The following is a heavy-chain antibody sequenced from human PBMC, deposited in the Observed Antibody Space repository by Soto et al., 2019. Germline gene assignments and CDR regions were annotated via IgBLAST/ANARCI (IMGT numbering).Heavy chain of an antibody. CDR3: ARGWDIIAARPGGVDY. CDR1: GFTFSSYA. V-gene: IGHV3-30-3*01. J-gene: IGHJ4*02. CDR2: ISYDGSNK. Sequence: PGGSLRLSCAASGFTFSSYAMHWVRQAPGKGLEWVAVISYDGSNKYYADSVKGRFTISRDNSKDTLYLQMNSLRAEDTAVYYCARGWDIIAARPGGVDYWGQGTLVTVSS. D-gene: IGHD6-6*01.